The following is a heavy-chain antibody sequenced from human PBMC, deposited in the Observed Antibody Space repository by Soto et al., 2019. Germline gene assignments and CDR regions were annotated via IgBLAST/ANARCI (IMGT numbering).Heavy chain of an antibody. V-gene: IGHV3-23*01. Sequence: EVQLLESGGGLVQPGGSLRLSFAASGFTFSSYAMSWVRQAPGKGLEWVSAISGSGGSTYYADSVKGRFTISRDNSKNTLYLQMNSLRAEDTAVYYCAKVSKWAVTHGSDYWGQGTLVTVSS. CDR3: AKVSKWAVTHGSDY. J-gene: IGHJ4*02. CDR1: GFTFSSYA. CDR2: ISGSGGST. D-gene: IGHD4-17*01.